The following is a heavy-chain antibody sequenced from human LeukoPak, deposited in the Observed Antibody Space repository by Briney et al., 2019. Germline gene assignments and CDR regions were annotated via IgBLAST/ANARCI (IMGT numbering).Heavy chain of an antibody. CDR2: IYYSRST. D-gene: IGHD6-13*01. CDR3: ARLRQLVLIDY. V-gene: IGHV4-39*01. Sequence: SETLSLICTVSGGSIRSSSYYWGWIRQPPGKGLEWIGSIYYSRSTYYNPSLRSRATISVDTSKNQFSLKLSSVTAADTAVYYCARLRQLVLIDYWGQGTLVTVSS. J-gene: IGHJ4*02. CDR1: GGSIRSSSYY.